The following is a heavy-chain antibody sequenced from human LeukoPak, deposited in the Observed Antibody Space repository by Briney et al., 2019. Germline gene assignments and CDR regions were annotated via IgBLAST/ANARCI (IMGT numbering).Heavy chain of an antibody. D-gene: IGHD3-16*02. Sequence: SETLSLTCTVSGGSISSYYWSWIRQPPGKGLEWIGYTYYSGSTNYNPSLKSRVTISVDTSKNQFSLKLSSVTAADTAVYYCARVRGLGVISPYFDYWGQGILVTVSS. CDR2: TYYSGST. V-gene: IGHV4-59*08. CDR1: GGSISSYY. J-gene: IGHJ4*02. CDR3: ARVRGLGVISPYFDY.